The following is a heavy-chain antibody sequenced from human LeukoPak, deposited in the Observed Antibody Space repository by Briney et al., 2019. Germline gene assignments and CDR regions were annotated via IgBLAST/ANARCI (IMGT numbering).Heavy chain of an antibody. CDR3: ARVEMATISLDY. CDR2: IDSSGSII. V-gene: IGHV3-48*03. Sequence: GGSLRLSCAASGFTFSSYEMNWVRQAPGKGLEWVSYIDSSGSIIHYADSVKGRFTISRDNSKNTLYLQMNSLRAEDTAVYYCARVEMATISLDYWGQGTLVTVSS. D-gene: IGHD5-24*01. J-gene: IGHJ4*02. CDR1: GFTFSSYE.